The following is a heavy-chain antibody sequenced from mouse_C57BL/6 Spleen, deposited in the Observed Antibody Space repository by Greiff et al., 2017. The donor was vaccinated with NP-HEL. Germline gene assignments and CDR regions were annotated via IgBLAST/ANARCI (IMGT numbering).Heavy chain of an antibody. D-gene: IGHD2-1*01. CDR3: TRAPYGNYGYFDV. CDR2: ISSGGDYI. V-gene: IGHV5-9-1*02. CDR1: GFTFSSYA. J-gene: IGHJ1*03. Sequence: EVHLVESGEGLVKPGGSLKLSCAASGFTFSSYAMSWVRQTPEKRLEWVAYISSGGDYIYYADTVKGRFTISRDNARNTLYLQMSSLKSEDTAMYYCTRAPYGNYGYFDVWGTGTTVTVSS.